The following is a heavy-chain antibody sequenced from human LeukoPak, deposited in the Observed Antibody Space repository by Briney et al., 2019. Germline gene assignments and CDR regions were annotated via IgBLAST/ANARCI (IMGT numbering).Heavy chain of an antibody. CDR3: ARLSSPVAGIDY. CDR2: IYPGDSDT. V-gene: IGHV5-51*01. J-gene: IGHJ4*02. Sequence: KPGESLKISCKGSGYTFSTYWIGWVRQMPGKGLEWMGIIYPGDSDTRYSPSFQGQVIISADKSISTAYLQWSSLKASDTAMYYCARLSSPVAGIDYWGQGTLVTVSS. D-gene: IGHD6-19*01. CDR1: GYTFSTYW.